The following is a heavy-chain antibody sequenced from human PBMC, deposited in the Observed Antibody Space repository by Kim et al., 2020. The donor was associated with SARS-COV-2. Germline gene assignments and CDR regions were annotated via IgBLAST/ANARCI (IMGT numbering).Heavy chain of an antibody. Sequence: SETLSLTCTVSGGSISSSSYYWGWIRQPPGKGLEWIGSIYYSGSTYYNPSLKSRVTISVDTSKNQFSLKLSSVTAADTAVYYCARDKAYGSGSFDYWGQGTLVTVSS. CDR2: IYYSGST. V-gene: IGHV4-39*07. CDR1: GGSISSSSYY. J-gene: IGHJ4*02. CDR3: ARDKAYGSGSFDY. D-gene: IGHD3-10*01.